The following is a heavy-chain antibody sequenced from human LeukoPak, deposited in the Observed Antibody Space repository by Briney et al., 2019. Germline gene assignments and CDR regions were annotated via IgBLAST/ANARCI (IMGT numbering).Heavy chain of an antibody. CDR3: ARRFITMIVVATDAFDI. D-gene: IGHD3-22*01. Sequence: GSLRLSCAASGFTFSSYSMNWVRQPPGKGLEWIGEINHSGSTNYNPSLKSRVTISVDTSKNQFSLKLSSVTAADTAVYYCARRFITMIVVATDAFDIWGQGTMVTVSS. CDR1: GFTFSSYS. CDR2: INHSGST. J-gene: IGHJ3*02. V-gene: IGHV4-34*01.